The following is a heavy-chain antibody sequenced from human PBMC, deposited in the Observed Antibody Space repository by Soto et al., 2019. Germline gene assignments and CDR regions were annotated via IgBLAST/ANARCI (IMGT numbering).Heavy chain of an antibody. D-gene: IGHD1-7*01. CDR1: GYTFTSYY. CDR2: INPSGGST. V-gene: IGHV1-46*01. Sequence: QVQLVQSGAEVKKPGASVKVSCKASGYTFTSYYMHWVRQAPGQGLEWMGIINPSGGSTSYAQKFQSRVTMTSDTSTSTAYMELSSLRCEGTAVYSCASEAGTTYYSWFDPWGQGTLVTVSS. J-gene: IGHJ5*02. CDR3: ASEAGTTYYSWFDP.